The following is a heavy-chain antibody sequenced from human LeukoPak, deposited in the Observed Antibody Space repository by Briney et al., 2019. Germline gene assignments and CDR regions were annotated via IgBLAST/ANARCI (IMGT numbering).Heavy chain of an antibody. J-gene: IGHJ5*02. Sequence: GGSLRLSCAASGFTFSSYAMSWVRQAPGKGLEWVSAISGSGGSTYYADSVKGRFTISRDNSKNTLYLQMNSLRAEDTAVYYCAKHLQPYYYGSGSSNWFDPWGQGTLVTVSS. CDR2: ISGSGGST. V-gene: IGHV3-23*01. CDR1: GFTFSSYA. CDR3: AKHLQPYYYGSGSSNWFDP. D-gene: IGHD3-10*01.